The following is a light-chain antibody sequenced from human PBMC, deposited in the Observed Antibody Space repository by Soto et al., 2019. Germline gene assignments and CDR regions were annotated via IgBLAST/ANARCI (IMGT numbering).Light chain of an antibody. CDR1: SSDVGSYNY. CDR3: SSFAGSSNLRV. CDR2: DVS. V-gene: IGLV2-8*01. J-gene: IGLJ1*01. Sequence: QSVLTQPPSASGSPGHSVTISCTGSSSDVGSYNYVSWYQQHPGKAPKLVIYDVSKRPSGVPDRFSGSKSGNTASLTVSGLQAEDEADYYCSSFAGSSNLRVFGTGTKLTVL.